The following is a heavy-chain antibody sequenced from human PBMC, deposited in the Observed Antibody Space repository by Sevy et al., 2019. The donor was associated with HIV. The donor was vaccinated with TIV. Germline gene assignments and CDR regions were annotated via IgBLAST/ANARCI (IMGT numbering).Heavy chain of an antibody. V-gene: IGHV3-21*01. J-gene: IGHJ6*02. CDR3: ARSPEFQYQMLYDRQKYNGMDV. CDR2: ITSGSTYT. Sequence: GGSLRLSCAASGFSFSTYSMNWVRQAPGKGLEWVSSITSGSTYTYYVDSVKGRFSISRDNAKNSVFLQMNSLRAEDTAVYYCARSPEFQYQMLYDRQKYNGMDVWGQGTTVTVSS. CDR1: GFSFSTYS. D-gene: IGHD2-2*02.